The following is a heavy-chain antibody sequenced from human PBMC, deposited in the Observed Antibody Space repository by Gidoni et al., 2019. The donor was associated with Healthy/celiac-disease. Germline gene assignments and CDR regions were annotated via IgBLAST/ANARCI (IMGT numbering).Heavy chain of an antibody. CDR3: ARVRQFSSSWYIYWYFDL. J-gene: IGHJ2*01. V-gene: IGHV4-34*01. D-gene: IGHD6-13*01. CDR1: GGSFSGYY. Sequence: QVQLQQWGAGLLKPSETLSLTCAVYGGSFSGYYWSWIRQPPGKGLEWIGEINHSGSTNYNPSLKSRVTISVDTSKNQFSLKLSSVTAADTAVYYCARVRQFSSSWYIYWYFDLWGRGTLVTVSS. CDR2: INHSGST.